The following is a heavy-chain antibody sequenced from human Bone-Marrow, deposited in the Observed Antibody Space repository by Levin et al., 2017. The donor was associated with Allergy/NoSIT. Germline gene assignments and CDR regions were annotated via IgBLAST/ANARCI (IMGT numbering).Heavy chain of an antibody. V-gene: IGHV1-2*02. CDR3: AITVRFLEWLPFDY. D-gene: IGHD3-3*01. CDR2: INPNSGGT. CDR1: GYTFTGYY. J-gene: IGHJ4*02. Sequence: ASVKVSCKASGYTFTGYYMHWVRQAPGQGLEWMGWINPNSGGTNYAQKFQGRVTMTRDTSISTAYMELSRLRSDDTAVYYCAITVRFLEWLPFDYWGQGTLVTVSS.